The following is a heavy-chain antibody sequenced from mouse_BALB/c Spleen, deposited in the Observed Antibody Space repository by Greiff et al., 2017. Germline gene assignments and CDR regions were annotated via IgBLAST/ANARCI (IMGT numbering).Heavy chain of an antibody. CDR2: ISNLAYSI. D-gene: IGHD1-1*01. Sequence: EVHLVESGGGLVQPGGSRKLSCAASGFTFSDYGMAWVRQAPGKGPEWVAFISNLAYSIYYADTVTGRFTISRENAKNTLYLEMSSLRSEDTAMYYCARGGYGSSYPDYWGQGTTLTVSS. CDR3: ARGGYGSSYPDY. CDR1: GFTFSDYG. J-gene: IGHJ2*01. V-gene: IGHV5-15*02.